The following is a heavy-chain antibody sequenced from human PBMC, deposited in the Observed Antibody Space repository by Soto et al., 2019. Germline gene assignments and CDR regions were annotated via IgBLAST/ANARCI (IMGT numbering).Heavy chain of an antibody. CDR2: ISDYNGNT. D-gene: IGHD6-19*01. Sequence: GASVKVSCKASGYTFTSYGISWVRQAPGQGLEWMGWISDYNGNTNYAQKLQGRVTMTTDTSTSTAYMELSRLRSDDTAVYYCARSQWLVSIFDYWGQGTLVTVSS. V-gene: IGHV1-18*01. CDR3: ARSQWLVSIFDY. J-gene: IGHJ4*02. CDR1: GYTFTSYG.